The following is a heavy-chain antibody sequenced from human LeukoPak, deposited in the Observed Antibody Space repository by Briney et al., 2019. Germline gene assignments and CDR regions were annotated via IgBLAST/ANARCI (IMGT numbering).Heavy chain of an antibody. Sequence: SETLSLTCSVSGGSVSSNNYQWNWIRQPPGRGLEWIGDIYHSGSTNYNPSLKSRVTISVDTSKNQFSLKLSSVTAADTAVYYCARRLVGQTFDYWGQGTLVTVSS. CDR1: GGSVSSNNYQ. J-gene: IGHJ4*02. CDR2: IYHSGST. D-gene: IGHD3-10*01. CDR3: ARRLVGQTFDY. V-gene: IGHV4-61*01.